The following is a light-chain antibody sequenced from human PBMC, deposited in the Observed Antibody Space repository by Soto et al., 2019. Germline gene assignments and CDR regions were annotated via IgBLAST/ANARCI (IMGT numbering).Light chain of an antibody. CDR3: QQFSSYPLT. J-gene: IGKJ4*01. CDR2: DAS. CDR1: QTVRNNY. Sequence: EFGLTQSPGTLSLSPGERATLSCRASQTVRNNYFAWYQQKPGQAPRLLIYDASSRATGIPDRFSCGGSGTNFTLSISRLEPEDFAVYYCQQFSSYPLTFGGGTKLEIK. V-gene: IGKV3-20*01.